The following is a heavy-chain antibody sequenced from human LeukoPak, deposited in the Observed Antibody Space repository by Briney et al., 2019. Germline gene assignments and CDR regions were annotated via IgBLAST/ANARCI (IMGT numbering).Heavy chain of an antibody. CDR3: ARDTPRGYSFYFDI. D-gene: IGHD2-21*01. Sequence: NPGGSLRLSCAASGFTFSDYYMSWIRQAPGKGLEWVSYISSSGSTIYYADSVKGRFTISRDNAKNSLYLQMNCLRAEDTAVYYCARDTPRGYSFYFDIWGQGTMVTVSS. CDR2: ISSSGSTI. CDR1: GFTFSDYY. V-gene: IGHV3-11*01. J-gene: IGHJ3*02.